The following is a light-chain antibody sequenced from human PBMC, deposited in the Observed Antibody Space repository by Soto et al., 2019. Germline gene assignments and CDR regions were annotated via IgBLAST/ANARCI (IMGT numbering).Light chain of an antibody. CDR2: GAS. Sequence: EIVMTQSPATLSVSPGERATLSCRASQSVSSNLAWYQQKPGQAPRLLIYGASTRATGIPARFSGSGSGTEFTLTISSLQSEDFAVYYCQQYNNWSPGTFGPGTKVDI. CDR1: QSVSSN. V-gene: IGKV3-15*01. J-gene: IGKJ3*01. CDR3: QQYNNWSPGT.